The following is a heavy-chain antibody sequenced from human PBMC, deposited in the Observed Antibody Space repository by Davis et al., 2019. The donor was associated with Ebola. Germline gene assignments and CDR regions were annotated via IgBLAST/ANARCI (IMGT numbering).Heavy chain of an antibody. D-gene: IGHD1-26*01. Sequence: GESLKISCAASGFTSSSFWMTWVRQAPGKGLDWVANINEDGSARYYADSVKGRFTISRDNAKTSLYLQMNSLRAEDTVLYYCSKDIQSVGATTVYGLDVWGQGTTVTVSS. V-gene: IGHV3-7*03. CDR3: SKDIQSVGATTVYGLDV. CDR1: GFTSSSFW. J-gene: IGHJ6*02. CDR2: INEDGSAR.